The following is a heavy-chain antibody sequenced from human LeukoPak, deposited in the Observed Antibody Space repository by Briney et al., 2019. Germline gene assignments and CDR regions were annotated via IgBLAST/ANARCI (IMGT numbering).Heavy chain of an antibody. D-gene: IGHD1-26*01. V-gene: IGHV1-18*01. Sequence: ASVKVSCKASGYTFTTYGIFWVRQAPGQGLGWMGWISAYNGNTNYAQKLQGRVSMTTDTSTSTAYMELRSLRSDDTAVYYCARGGFIVGAGDYFDYWGQGTLVTVSS. J-gene: IGHJ4*02. CDR2: ISAYNGNT. CDR3: ARGGFIVGAGDYFDY. CDR1: GYTFTTYG.